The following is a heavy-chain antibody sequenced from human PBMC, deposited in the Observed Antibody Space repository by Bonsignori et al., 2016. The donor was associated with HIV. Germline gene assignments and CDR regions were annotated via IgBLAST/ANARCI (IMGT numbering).Heavy chain of an antibody. J-gene: IGHJ4*02. CDR2: IIPILGIA. V-gene: IGHV1-69*10. Sequence: WVRQAPGQGLEWMGGIIPILGIANYAQKFQGRVTITADESTSTAYMELSSLRSEDTAVYYCARDRYYGSAFDYWGQGTLVTVSS. CDR3: ARDRYYGSAFDY. D-gene: IGHD3-10*01.